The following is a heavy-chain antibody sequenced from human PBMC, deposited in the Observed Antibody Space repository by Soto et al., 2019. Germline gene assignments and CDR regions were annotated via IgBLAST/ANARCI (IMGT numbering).Heavy chain of an antibody. D-gene: IGHD3-3*01. J-gene: IGHJ6*02. Sequence: EVQLVESGGGLVQPGGSLRLSCAASGFTFSSYSMNWVRQAPGKGLEWVSYISSSSTIYYADSVKGRFTISRDNAKNSLYLQMNSLRDEDTAVYYCARDPSRYDFWSVDYYYGMDVWGQGTTVTVSS. CDR3: ARDPSRYDFWSVDYYYGMDV. V-gene: IGHV3-48*02. CDR1: GFTFSSYS. CDR2: ISSSSTI.